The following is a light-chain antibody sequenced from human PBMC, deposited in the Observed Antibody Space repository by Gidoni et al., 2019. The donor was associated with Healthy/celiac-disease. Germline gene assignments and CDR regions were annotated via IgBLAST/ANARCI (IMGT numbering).Light chain of an antibody. V-gene: IGKV3-20*01. CDR2: GAS. J-gene: IGKJ1*01. Sequence: EIVLSQPPGTLSLSTGESATLSCRASQSVSSSYLAWYQQKPGQAPRLLIYGASSRATGIPDRFSGSGSGTDFTLTISRLEPEDFAVYYCQQYGSSPWTFGQGTKVEIK. CDR3: QQYGSSPWT. CDR1: QSVSSSY.